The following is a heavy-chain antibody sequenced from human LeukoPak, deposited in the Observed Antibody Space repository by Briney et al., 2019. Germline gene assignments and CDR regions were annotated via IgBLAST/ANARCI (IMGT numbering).Heavy chain of an antibody. J-gene: IGHJ4*02. CDR3: ARDPGYGRGGIDY. V-gene: IGHV4-61*02. CDR1: GGSISSGDYY. D-gene: IGHD5-18*01. Sequence: PSQTLSLTCTLSGGSISSGDYYWSWIRQPAGKGLEWIGRIYTSGSTNYNPSLKSRVTISVDTSKNQFSLKLSSVTAADTAVYYCARDPGYGRGGIDYWGQGTLVTVSS. CDR2: IYTSGST.